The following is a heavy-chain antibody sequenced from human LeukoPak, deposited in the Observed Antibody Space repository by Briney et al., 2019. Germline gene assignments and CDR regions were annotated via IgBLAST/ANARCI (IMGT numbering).Heavy chain of an antibody. Sequence: ASVKVSCKASGYTFTGYYMHWVRQAPGQGLEWMGWINPNSGGTNYAQKLQGRVTMTTDTSTSTAYMELRSLRSDDTAVYYCASSQLLWFGELLFDPWGQGTLVTVSS. CDR3: ASSQLLWFGELLFDP. CDR2: INPNSGGT. D-gene: IGHD3-10*01. CDR1: GYTFTGYY. J-gene: IGHJ5*02. V-gene: IGHV1-2*02.